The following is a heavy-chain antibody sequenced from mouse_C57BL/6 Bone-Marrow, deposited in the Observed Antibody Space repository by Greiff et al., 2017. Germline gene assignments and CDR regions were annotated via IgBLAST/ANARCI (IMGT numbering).Heavy chain of an antibody. D-gene: IGHD1-1*01. Sequence: QVQLQQSGAELARPGASVKLSCKASGYTFTSYGISWVKQRTGQGLAWIGEIYPRSGNTYYNEKFKGKATLTADKSSSTAYMELRSLTSADSAVYFCARKSNYYGSSPYAMDYWGQGTSVTVSS. CDR3: ARKSNYYGSSPYAMDY. V-gene: IGHV1-81*01. CDR2: IYPRSGNT. CDR1: GYTFTSYG. J-gene: IGHJ4*01.